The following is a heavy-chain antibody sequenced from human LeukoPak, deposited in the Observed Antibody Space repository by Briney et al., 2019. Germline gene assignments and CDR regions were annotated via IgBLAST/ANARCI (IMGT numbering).Heavy chain of an antibody. CDR1: GYTFTSYD. D-gene: IGHD6-13*01. Sequence: ASVKVSCKASGYTFTSYDINWVRQATRQGLEWMGWMNPNSGNTGYAQKLQGRVTMTRNTSISTAYMELSSLTSDDTAVYYCACRIAAAGTKDYWGQGTLVTVSS. CDR3: ACRIAAAGTKDY. J-gene: IGHJ4*02. V-gene: IGHV1-8*01. CDR2: MNPNSGNT.